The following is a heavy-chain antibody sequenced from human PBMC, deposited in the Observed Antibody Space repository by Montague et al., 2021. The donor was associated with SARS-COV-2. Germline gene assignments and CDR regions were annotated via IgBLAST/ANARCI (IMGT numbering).Heavy chain of an antibody. CDR1: GGSFSVYY. Sequence: SETLSLTCAVYGGSFSVYYWSWIRQPPGKGLEWIGEINHSGSTNYNPSLKSRVTISVDTSKNQVSLKLSSVTAADTAVYYCARAYCSSTSCYPIDYWSQGTLVTVSS. J-gene: IGHJ4*02. CDR2: INHSGST. V-gene: IGHV4-34*01. CDR3: ARAYCSSTSCYPIDY. D-gene: IGHD2-2*01.